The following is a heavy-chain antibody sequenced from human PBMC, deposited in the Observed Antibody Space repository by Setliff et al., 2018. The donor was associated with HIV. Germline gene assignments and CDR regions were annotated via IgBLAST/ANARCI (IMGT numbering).Heavy chain of an antibody. Sequence: ASVKVSCKPSGYTFSSYDINWVRQAAGQGLEWMGWMNPDSRNTGYAQRFEGRVTLTWDTSISTAYLELNHLKSDDTAVYYCASPRLDWSFSHFDYWGQGTPVTVSS. CDR2: MNPDSRNT. CDR3: ASPRLDWSFSHFDY. D-gene: IGHD3-9*01. CDR1: GYTFSSYD. V-gene: IGHV1-8*02. J-gene: IGHJ4*02.